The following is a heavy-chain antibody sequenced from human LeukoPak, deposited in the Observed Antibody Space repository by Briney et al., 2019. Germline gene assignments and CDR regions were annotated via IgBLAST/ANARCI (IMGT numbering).Heavy chain of an antibody. CDR1: GFTVSSNY. V-gene: IGHV3-66*01. Sequence: GGSLRLSCAASGFTVSSNYLSWVRQAPGKGLEGVSIIYSGGSTYYADSVKGRFTISRDNSKNTLYLQMNSLRAEDTAVYYCARSYHDAFDIWGQGTMVTVSS. CDR2: IYSGGST. CDR3: ARSYHDAFDI. D-gene: IGHD1-26*01. J-gene: IGHJ3*02.